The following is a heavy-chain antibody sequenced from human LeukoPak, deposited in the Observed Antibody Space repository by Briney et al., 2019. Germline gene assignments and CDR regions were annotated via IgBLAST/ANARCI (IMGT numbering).Heavy chain of an antibody. Sequence: SETLSLTCTVSGASISTYFWSWIRQPPGKGLEWIRYVYSSGSANYNPSLKSRVTISVDTPTNQVSLKLSSVTAADTAMYYCARQVYRSPYAFDIWGQGTVVTVSS. J-gene: IGHJ3*02. V-gene: IGHV4-59*08. CDR1: GASISTYF. CDR3: ARQVYRSPYAFDI. D-gene: IGHD6-13*01. CDR2: VYSSGSA.